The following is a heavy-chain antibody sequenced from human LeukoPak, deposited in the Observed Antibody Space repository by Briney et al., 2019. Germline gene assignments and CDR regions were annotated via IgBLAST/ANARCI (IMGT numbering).Heavy chain of an antibody. Sequence: SETLSLTCAVYGGSFSGYYWSWIRQPPGKGLEWIGEINHSGSTNYNPSLKSRVTISVDTSKNQFSLKLSSVTAADTAMYYCAGVANIVVVPAAPFHYYYGMDVWGQGTTVTVSS. CDR3: AGVANIVVVPAAPFHYYYGMDV. CDR2: INHSGST. CDR1: GGSFSGYY. D-gene: IGHD2-2*01. J-gene: IGHJ6*02. V-gene: IGHV4-34*01.